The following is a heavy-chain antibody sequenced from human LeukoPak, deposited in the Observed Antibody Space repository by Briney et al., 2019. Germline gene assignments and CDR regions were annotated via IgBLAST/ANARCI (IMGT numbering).Heavy chain of an antibody. CDR3: AREAMYSYGNNFDY. J-gene: IGHJ4*02. D-gene: IGHD5-18*01. CDR2: IYYSGST. Sequence: SETLSLTCTVSGGSFSSGSYYWSWIRQPPGKGLEWIGYIYYSGSTNYNPSLKSRVTISVDTSKNQFSLKLSSVTAADTAVYHCAREAMYSYGNNFDYWGQGTQVTVSS. V-gene: IGHV4-61*01. CDR1: GGSFSSGSYY.